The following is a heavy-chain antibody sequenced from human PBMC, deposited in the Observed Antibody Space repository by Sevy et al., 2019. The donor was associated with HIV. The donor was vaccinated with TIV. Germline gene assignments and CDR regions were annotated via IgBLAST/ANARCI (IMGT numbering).Heavy chain of an antibody. CDR1: GYKFNNYW. Sequence: GESLKISCKGSGYKFNNYWIGWVRQMPGKGLELMGIIYPDDSDTKYRPSFQGQVTMSADKSIAVAYLQWSSRKASDTAIYYCARDYSYGDGTFGFDIWGLGTMVTVSS. D-gene: IGHD3-16*01. CDR2: IYPDDSDT. CDR3: ARDYSYGDGTFGFDI. J-gene: IGHJ3*02. V-gene: IGHV5-51*01.